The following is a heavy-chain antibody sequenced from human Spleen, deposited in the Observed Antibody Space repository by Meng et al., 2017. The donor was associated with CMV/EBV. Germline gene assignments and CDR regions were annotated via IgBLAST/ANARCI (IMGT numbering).Heavy chain of an antibody. CDR2: ISSGRSGNTI. Sequence: LSLTCTVSGGSISSSSYYWGWIRQPPGKGLEWVSYISSGRSGNTIHYADSVKGRFTNSRDNAKNSVYLQMNSLRAEDTAVYYCARRFDKWGHGTLVTVSS. CDR3: ARRFDK. CDR1: GGSISSSSYY. J-gene: IGHJ4*01. V-gene: IGHV3-11*04.